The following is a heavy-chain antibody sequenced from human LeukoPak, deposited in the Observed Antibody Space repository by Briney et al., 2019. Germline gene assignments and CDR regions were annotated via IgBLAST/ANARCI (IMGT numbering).Heavy chain of an antibody. J-gene: IGHJ6*03. CDR3: IRGSDPPLYYMDV. CDR2: IRSKANNYAT. CDR1: GFSFSDSA. Sequence: GGSLRLSCAASGFSFSDSAIHWVRQTSGKGLEWVGRIRSKANNYATANAASVRGRFTISRDDSKNTAYLQMNSLKTDDTAVYYCIRGSDPPLYYMDVWGKGTTVTVSS. V-gene: IGHV3-73*01. D-gene: IGHD3-16*02.